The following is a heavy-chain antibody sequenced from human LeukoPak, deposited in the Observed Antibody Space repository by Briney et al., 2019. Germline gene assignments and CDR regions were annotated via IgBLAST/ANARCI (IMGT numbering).Heavy chain of an antibody. CDR3: ARAGSYGHTYYFDY. J-gene: IGHJ4*02. D-gene: IGHD5-18*01. Sequence: ASVKVSCKASGFTFTSYGISWVRRAPGQGLEWMGWISAYNGNTNYAQKLQGRVTMTTDTSTSTAYMELRSLRSDDTAVYYCARAGSYGHTYYFDYWGQGTLITVSS. CDR2: ISAYNGNT. CDR1: GFTFTSYG. V-gene: IGHV1-18*01.